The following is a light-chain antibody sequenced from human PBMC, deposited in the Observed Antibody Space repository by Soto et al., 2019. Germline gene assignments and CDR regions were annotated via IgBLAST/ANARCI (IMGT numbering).Light chain of an antibody. CDR3: QQYYSTPFT. CDR1: QGVFYSSNNKTY. J-gene: IGKJ3*01. Sequence: DIVMTQSPDSLAMSLGERATISCKSSQGVFYSSNNKTYLAWYQQKPGQPPKLLIYWASTRESGVPDRFGGSGSGTDFTLTISSLQAEDVAVYYCQQYYSTPFTFGPGTKVDIK. CDR2: WAS. V-gene: IGKV4-1*01.